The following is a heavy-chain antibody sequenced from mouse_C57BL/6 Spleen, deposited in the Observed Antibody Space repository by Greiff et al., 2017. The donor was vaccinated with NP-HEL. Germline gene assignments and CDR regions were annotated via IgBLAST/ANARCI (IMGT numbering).Heavy chain of an antibody. Sequence: VQLQQSGPELVKPGASVKIPCKASGYTFTDYNMDWVKQSHGKSLEWIGDINPNNGGTIYNQKFKGKATLTVNKSSSTAYMELRSLTSEDTAVYYCARGITTANAMDYWGQGTSVTVSS. CDR1: GYTFTDYN. CDR3: ARGITTANAMDY. J-gene: IGHJ4*01. D-gene: IGHD1-2*01. V-gene: IGHV1-18*01. CDR2: INPNNGGT.